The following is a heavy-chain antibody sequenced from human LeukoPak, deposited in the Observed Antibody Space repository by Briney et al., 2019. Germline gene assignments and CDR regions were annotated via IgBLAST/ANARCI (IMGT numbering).Heavy chain of an antibody. CDR2: ISGSGGST. Sequence: GGSLRLSCAASGFTFSSYAMSWVRQAPGKGLEWVSAISGSGGSTYYADSVKGRFTISRDNSKNTLYLQMNSLRAEDTAVYYCAKDRGYYGSGSKGYYFDYWGQGTLVTVSS. J-gene: IGHJ4*02. CDR1: GFTFSSYA. D-gene: IGHD3-10*01. V-gene: IGHV3-23*01. CDR3: AKDRGYYGSGSKGYYFDY.